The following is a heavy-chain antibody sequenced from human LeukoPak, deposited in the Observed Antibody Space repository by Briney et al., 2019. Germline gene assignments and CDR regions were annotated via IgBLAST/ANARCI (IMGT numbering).Heavy chain of an antibody. D-gene: IGHD2-2*01. CDR3: ARGPHQHWPLGQF. V-gene: IGHV4-39*02. CDR1: GGFIRDSGYY. J-gene: IGHJ4*02. CDR2: VFYSGRT. Sequence: SETLSLTCTVSGGFIRDSGYYWGWIRQPPGKGLEWIGTVFYSGRTYYNSSLQSRVTISVDTSKNQFSVNLTSVTAADTAVYYCARGPHQHWPLGQFWGQGSLVTVSS.